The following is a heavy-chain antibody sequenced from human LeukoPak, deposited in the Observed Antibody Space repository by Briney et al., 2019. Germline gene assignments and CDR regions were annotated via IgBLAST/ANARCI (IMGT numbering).Heavy chain of an antibody. V-gene: IGHV4-38-2*01. Sequence: SETLSLTCAVSGYSISSGYYWGWIRQPPGKGLEWIGSIYHSGSTYYNPSLKSRVTISVDTSKKQFSLKLSSVTAADTAVYYCARWDSGEWFHDAFDIWGQGTMVTLSS. CDR3: ARWDSGEWFHDAFDI. CDR2: IYHSGST. J-gene: IGHJ3*02. CDR1: GYSISSGYY. D-gene: IGHD3-3*01.